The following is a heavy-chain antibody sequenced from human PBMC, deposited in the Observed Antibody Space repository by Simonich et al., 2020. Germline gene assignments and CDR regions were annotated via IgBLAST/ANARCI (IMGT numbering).Heavy chain of an antibody. Sequence: QVQLVESGGGVVQPGRSLRLSCAASGFTFSSYAMHWVRQAPGKGLEGVAVISYYGSNKYYADSVKGRFTISRDNSKNTLYLQMNSLRAEDTAVYYCAREGLLLDAFDIWGQGTMVTVSS. CDR1: GFTFSSYA. D-gene: IGHD2-15*01. CDR2: ISYYGSNK. J-gene: IGHJ3*02. V-gene: IGHV3-30*07. CDR3: AREGLLLDAFDI.